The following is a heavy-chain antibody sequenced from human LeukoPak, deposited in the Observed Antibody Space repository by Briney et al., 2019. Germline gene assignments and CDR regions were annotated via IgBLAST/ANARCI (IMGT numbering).Heavy chain of an antibody. CDR3: TSPITWFGELLPSDY. CDR2: IKSKTDGGTT. V-gene: IGHV3-15*01. Sequence: PGGSLRLSCAASGFTFSNAWMSWVRQALGKGLEWVGRIKSKTDGGTTDYAAPVKGRFTISRDDSKNTLYLQMNSLKTEDTAVYYCTSPITWFGELLPSDYWGQGTLVTVSS. J-gene: IGHJ4*02. CDR1: GFTFSNAW. D-gene: IGHD3-10*01.